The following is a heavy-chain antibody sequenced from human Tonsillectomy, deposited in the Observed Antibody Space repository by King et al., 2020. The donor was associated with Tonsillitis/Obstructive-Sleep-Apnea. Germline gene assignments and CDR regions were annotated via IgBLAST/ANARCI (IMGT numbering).Heavy chain of an antibody. V-gene: IGHV4-39*01. J-gene: IGHJ6*03. D-gene: IGHD7-27*01. CDR2: IYYSGRT. CDR3: ARQGGWGLFYYYRDF. CDR1: GGSISSSSYY. Sequence: QLQESGPGLVKPSETLSLTCTVSGGSISSSSYYWGWIRQPPGKGLEWIGSIYYSGRTYYNPSLKSRVTISVDTSKNQFSLKLSSVTAADTAVYYCARQGGWGLFYYYRDFWGKGTTVTVSS.